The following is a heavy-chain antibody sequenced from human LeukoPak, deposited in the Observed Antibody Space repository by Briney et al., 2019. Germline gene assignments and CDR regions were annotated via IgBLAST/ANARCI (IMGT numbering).Heavy chain of an antibody. J-gene: IGHJ4*02. V-gene: IGHV3-53*01. CDR3: AKDQITMVRGVISQYFDY. Sequence: GGSLRLSCAASGFTVSNNYMSWVRQAPGKGLEWVSLLYSSGGTNYADSVKGRFTISRDNSKNTLFLQMSSLRADDTAVYYCAKDQITMVRGVISQYFDYWGQGTLVTVSS. D-gene: IGHD3-10*01. CDR2: LYSSGGT. CDR1: GFTVSNNY.